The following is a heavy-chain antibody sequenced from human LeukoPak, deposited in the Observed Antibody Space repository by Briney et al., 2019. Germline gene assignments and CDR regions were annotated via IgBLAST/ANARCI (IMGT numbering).Heavy chain of an antibody. V-gene: IGHV2-70*04. CDR1: GFSLRTRGMR. CDR2: NDWDDDK. CDR3: ARIAWGGDFDY. J-gene: IGHJ4*02. D-gene: IGHD3-16*01. Sequence: ESGPALVKPPQTLTLTCTFSGFSLRTRGMRVSWIRQPPGKALEWLSGNDWDDDKFYSTSLKTRLTISKDTSKNQVVLTMTNMDPVDTATYYCARIAWGGDFDYWGQGTLVTVSS.